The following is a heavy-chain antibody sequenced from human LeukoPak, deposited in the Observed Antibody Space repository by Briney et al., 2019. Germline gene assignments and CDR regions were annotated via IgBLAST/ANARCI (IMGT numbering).Heavy chain of an antibody. D-gene: IGHD2-8*01. Sequence: SVKVSCKASGDTFSSYTISWVRQAPGQGLEWMGRIIPILGIANYAQRFQGRVTITADKSTSTAYMELSSLRSEDTAVYYCASAVYAMDYYYYGMDVWGQGTTVTVSS. CDR2: IIPILGIA. CDR1: GDTFSSYT. CDR3: ASAVYAMDYYYYGMDV. J-gene: IGHJ6*02. V-gene: IGHV1-69*02.